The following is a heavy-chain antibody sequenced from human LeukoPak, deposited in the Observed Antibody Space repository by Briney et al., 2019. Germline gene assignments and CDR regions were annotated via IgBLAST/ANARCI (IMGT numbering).Heavy chain of an antibody. CDR3: ARVLTIFGVVYFDP. J-gene: IGHJ5*02. CDR1: RYTFTGYY. V-gene: IGHV1-2*02. CDR2: INPNSGGT. D-gene: IGHD3-3*01. Sequence: ASVKVSCKASRYTFTGYYMHWVRQAPGQGLEWMGWINPNSGGTNYAQKFQGRVTMTRDMSISTACMELSRLRSDDTAVYYCARVLTIFGVVYFDPWGQGTLVTVSS.